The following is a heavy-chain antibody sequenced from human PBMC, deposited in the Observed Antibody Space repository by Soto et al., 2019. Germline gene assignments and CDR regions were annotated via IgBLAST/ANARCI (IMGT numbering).Heavy chain of an antibody. J-gene: IGHJ4*02. V-gene: IGHV3-33*01. D-gene: IGHD4-17*01. Sequence: QVQLVESGGGVVQPGRSLRLSCAGSGFTFSNYGMHWVRQAPGKGLEWVAVIWYDGTNKYYADSVEGRFTISRDNFEKTLYLQRDSLRDEDAAVYFCARDREAQTVTTPEGHWGQGTLVAVSS. CDR3: ARDREAQTVTTPEGH. CDR2: IWYDGTNK. CDR1: GFTFSNYG.